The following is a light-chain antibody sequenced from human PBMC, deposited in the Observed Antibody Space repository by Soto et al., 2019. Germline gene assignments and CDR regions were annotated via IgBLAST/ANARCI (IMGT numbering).Light chain of an antibody. CDR3: QQSKTFPLT. Sequence: DIQMTQSPSSVSASVGDRVTITCRASQDISNWLTWYQHKPGKAPKVLIYIASRLQSGVPSRFSGRSSGTDFSLTISNLQPEDFATYFCQQSKTFPLTCGGGTKVEIK. CDR2: IAS. J-gene: IGKJ4*01. V-gene: IGKV1-12*01. CDR1: QDISNW.